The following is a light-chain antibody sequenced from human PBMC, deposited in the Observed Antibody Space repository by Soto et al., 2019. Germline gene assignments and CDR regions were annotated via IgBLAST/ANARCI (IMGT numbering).Light chain of an antibody. CDR1: SSDVGRYKL. CDR2: EVT. V-gene: IGLV2-23*02. Sequence: QSALTQPASVSGSPGQSITISCTGTSSDVGRYKLVSWYQYHPGQAPKVMIYEVTKRPSGVSDRFSGSKSGNTASLTISGLQAEDEAEYYCCSYAGSSIYYVFGSGTKVTVL. J-gene: IGLJ1*01. CDR3: CSYAGSSIYYV.